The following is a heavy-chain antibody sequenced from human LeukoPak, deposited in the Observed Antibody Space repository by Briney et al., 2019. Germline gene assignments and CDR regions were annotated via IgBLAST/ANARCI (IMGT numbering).Heavy chain of an antibody. V-gene: IGHV4-61*01. J-gene: IGHJ6*02. CDR1: GGSVSSGSYY. Sequence: SSETLSLTCTVSGGSVSSGSYYWSWIRQPPGRGLEWIGYIYYSGSTNYNPSLKSRVTISADTSKNQLFLKLSSVTAADTAVYYCAVVVAATAYYHHGMDVWGQGTTVTVSS. D-gene: IGHD2-15*01. CDR3: AVVVAATAYYHHGMDV. CDR2: IYYSGST.